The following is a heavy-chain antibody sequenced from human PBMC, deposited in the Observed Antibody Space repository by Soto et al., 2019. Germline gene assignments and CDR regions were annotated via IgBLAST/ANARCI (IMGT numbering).Heavy chain of an antibody. CDR3: TKGGYDSIYYLGMDV. D-gene: IGHD5-12*01. V-gene: IGHV3-9*01. Sequence: EVQLIESGGGWVQPGTSLRVSCAASGFTFHEYAMHWVRQAPGKGLEWVSGISSDGDTIAYADSVQGRFTVFRDNAKNSLYLQMNSLRAEDTALYYCTKGGYDSIYYLGMDVWGQGTTVTVSS. CDR2: ISSDGDTI. CDR1: GFTFHEYA. J-gene: IGHJ6*02.